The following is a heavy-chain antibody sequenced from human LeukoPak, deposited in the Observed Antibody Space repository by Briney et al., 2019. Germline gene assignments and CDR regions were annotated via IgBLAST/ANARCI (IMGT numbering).Heavy chain of an antibody. CDR2: IYYSGST. D-gene: IGHD6-13*01. J-gene: IGHJ4*02. CDR1: GGSISSYY. CDR3: ATMAAAGTVDY. V-gene: IGHV4-59*01. Sequence: SETLTLTCTVSGGSISSYYWSWIRQPRGKGLEWIGYIYYSGSTNYNPSLKSRVSISVDTSKNQFSLKLSSVTAADTAVYYCATMAAAGTVDYWGQGTLVTVSS.